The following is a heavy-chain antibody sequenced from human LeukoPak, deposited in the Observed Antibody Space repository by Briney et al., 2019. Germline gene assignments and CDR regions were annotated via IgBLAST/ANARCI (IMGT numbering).Heavy chain of an antibody. CDR3: AKDGDVVAATPYLDY. CDR1: GFTFSSYS. D-gene: IGHD2-15*01. CDR2: ISSSSSYI. Sequence: MAGRSLRLSCAASGFTFSSYSMNWVRQAPGKGLEWVSSISSSSSYIYYADSVKGRFTISRDNSKNTLYLQMNSLRAEDTAVYYCAKDGDVVAATPYLDYWGQGTLVTVSS. J-gene: IGHJ4*02. V-gene: IGHV3-21*01.